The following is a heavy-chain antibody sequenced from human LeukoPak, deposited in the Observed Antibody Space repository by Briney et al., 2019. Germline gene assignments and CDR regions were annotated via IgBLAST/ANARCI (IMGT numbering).Heavy chain of an antibody. CDR2: INHSGST. CDR3: ARVGGSGSFDY. D-gene: IGHD3-10*01. CDR1: GFTFSSYW. Sequence: GSLRLSCAASGFTFSSYWMSWIRQPPGKGLEWIGEINHSGSTNYNPSLKSRVTISVDTSKNQFSLKLSSVTAADTAVYYCARVGGSGSFDYWGQGTLVTVSS. J-gene: IGHJ4*02. V-gene: IGHV4-34*01.